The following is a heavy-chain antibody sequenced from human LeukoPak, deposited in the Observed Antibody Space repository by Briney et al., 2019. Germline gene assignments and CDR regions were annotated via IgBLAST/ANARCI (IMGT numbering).Heavy chain of an antibody. CDR3: ASAYDYVWGSYRPIQH. CDR1: GGSITSGSYY. D-gene: IGHD3-16*02. CDR2: MHYSGSA. Sequence: PSETLSLTCTVSGGSITSGSYYWGWLRQPPGQGLEWIASMHYSGSAYYNPSLKSRVTISVDRSKNQFSLKLSSVTAADTAVYYCASAYDYVWGSYRPIQHWGQGTLVTVSS. J-gene: IGHJ1*01. V-gene: IGHV4-39*07.